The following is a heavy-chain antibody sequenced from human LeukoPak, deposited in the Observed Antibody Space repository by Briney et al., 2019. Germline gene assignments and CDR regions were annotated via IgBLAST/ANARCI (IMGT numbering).Heavy chain of an antibody. J-gene: IGHJ3*02. D-gene: IGHD4-17*01. V-gene: IGHV4-34*01. CDR2: INHSGST. CDR3: ARASDYGEPRDAFDI. CDR1: GGSFSGYY. Sequence: PSETLSLTCAVYGGSFSGYYWSWIRQPPGKGLEWIGEINHSGSTNYNPSLKSRVTISVDTSKNQFSLKLSSVTAADTAVYYCARASDYGEPRDAFDIWGQGTMVTVSS.